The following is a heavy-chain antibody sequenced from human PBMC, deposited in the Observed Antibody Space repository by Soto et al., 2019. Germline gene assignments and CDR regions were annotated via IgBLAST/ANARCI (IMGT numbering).Heavy chain of an antibody. CDR2: ISWNSGSI. Sequence: GGSLRLSCAASGFTFDDYAMHWVRQAPGKGLEWVSGISWNSGSIGYADSVKGRFTISRDNAKNSLYLQMNSLGAEDTALYYCAKAYGSGSYYNVFGYWGQGTLVTVSS. D-gene: IGHD3-10*01. V-gene: IGHV3-9*01. CDR1: GFTFDDYA. CDR3: AKAYGSGSYYNVFGY. J-gene: IGHJ4*02.